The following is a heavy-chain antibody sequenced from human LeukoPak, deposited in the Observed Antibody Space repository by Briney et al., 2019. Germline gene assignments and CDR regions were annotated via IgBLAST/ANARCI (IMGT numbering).Heavy chain of an antibody. CDR3: ARESLWFGELSRGAIDY. J-gene: IGHJ4*02. CDR1: GFTFSSYW. D-gene: IGHD3-10*01. CDR2: IKQDGSEK. Sequence: GGSLRLSCAASGFTFSSYWMSWVRQAPGKGLEWVANIKQDGSEKYYVDSVKGRFTISRDNAKNSLYLQMNRLRAEDTAVYYCARESLWFGELSRGAIDYWGQGTLVTVSS. V-gene: IGHV3-7*01.